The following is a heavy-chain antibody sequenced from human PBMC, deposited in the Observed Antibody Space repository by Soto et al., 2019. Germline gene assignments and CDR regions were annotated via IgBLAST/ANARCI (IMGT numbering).Heavy chain of an antibody. CDR1: GFTFSSYS. J-gene: IGHJ4*02. CDR3: ARQGSYGDHDY. CDR2: ISSSSSYI. V-gene: IGHV3-21*01. Sequence: EVQLVESGGGLVKPGGSLRLSCAASGFTFSSYSINWVRHAPGKGLEWVSSISSSSSYIYYADSVKGRFTISRDNAKNSLYLQMNSLRAEDTAMYYCARQGSYGDHDYWGQGTLVTVSS. D-gene: IGHD4-17*01.